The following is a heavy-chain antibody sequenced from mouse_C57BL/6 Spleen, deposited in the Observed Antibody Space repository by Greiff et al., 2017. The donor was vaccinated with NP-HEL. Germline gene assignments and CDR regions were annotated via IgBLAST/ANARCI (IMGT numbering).Heavy chain of an antibody. D-gene: IGHD1-1*01. V-gene: IGHV1-26*01. CDR1: GYTFTDYY. Sequence: EVQLQQSGPELVKPGASVKISCKASGYTFTDYYMNWVKQSHGKSLEWIGDINPNNGGTSYNQKFKGKATLTVDKSSSTAYMELRSLTYEDSAVYYCARGITTVVAKGFAYWGQGTLVTVSA. CDR3: ARGITTVVAKGFAY. J-gene: IGHJ3*01. CDR2: INPNNGGT.